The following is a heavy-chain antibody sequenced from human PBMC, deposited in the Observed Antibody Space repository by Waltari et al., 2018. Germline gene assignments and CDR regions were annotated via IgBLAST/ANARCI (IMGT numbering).Heavy chain of an antibody. CDR1: GFTFSSYA. CDR2: IYSGGST. D-gene: IGHD3-10*01. CDR3: AKTLRGFAFDY. Sequence: EVQLLESGGGLVQPGGSLRLSCAASGFTFSSYAMSWVRQAPGKGLEWVSVIYSGGSTDYADSVKGRFTISRDNSKNTLYLQMNSLRAEDTAVYYCAKTLRGFAFDYWGQGTLVTVSS. V-gene: IGHV3-23*03. J-gene: IGHJ4*02.